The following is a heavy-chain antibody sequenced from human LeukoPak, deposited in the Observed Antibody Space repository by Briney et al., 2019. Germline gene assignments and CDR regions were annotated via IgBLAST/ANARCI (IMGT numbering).Heavy chain of an antibody. J-gene: IGHJ4*02. CDR1: GYTFTGYY. D-gene: IGHD3-10*01. CDR3: ARGFTYYYGSGSYYPFDY. Sequence: ASVKVSCKASGYTFTGYYMHWVRQAPGQGLEWMGWINPNSGGTNYAQKFQGRVTMTRNTSISTAYMELSSLRSEDTAVYYCARGFTYYYGSGSYYPFDYWGQGTLVTVSS. CDR2: INPNSGGT. V-gene: IGHV1-2*02.